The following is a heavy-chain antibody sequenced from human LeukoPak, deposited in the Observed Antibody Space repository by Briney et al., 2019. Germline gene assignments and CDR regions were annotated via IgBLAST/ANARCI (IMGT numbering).Heavy chain of an antibody. V-gene: IGHV3-30*18. D-gene: IGHD3-10*01. Sequence: GGSLRLSCAASGFTFSSYSMNWVRQAPGKGLEWVAMISYDGSNKYYADSVKGRFTISRDNSKNTLYLQMNSLKTEDTAVYYCAKDYYGSGSSSCGMDVWGQGTTVTVSS. J-gene: IGHJ6*02. CDR1: GFTFSSYS. CDR2: ISYDGSNK. CDR3: AKDYYGSGSSSCGMDV.